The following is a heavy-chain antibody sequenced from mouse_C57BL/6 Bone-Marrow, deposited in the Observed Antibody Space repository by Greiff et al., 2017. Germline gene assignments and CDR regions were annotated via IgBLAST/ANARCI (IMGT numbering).Heavy chain of an antibody. V-gene: IGHV1-63*01. J-gene: IGHJ1*03. CDR2: IYPGGGYT. CDR3: ARSNYYGSSSYWYFDV. D-gene: IGHD1-1*01. Sequence: QVQLQQSGAELVRPGTSVKMSCKASGYTFTNYWIGWAKQRPGHGLEWIGDIYPGGGYTNYNEKFKGKATLTADKSSSTAYMQFSSLTSEDSAIYYCARSNYYGSSSYWYFDVLGTGTTVTVSA. CDR1: GYTFTNYW.